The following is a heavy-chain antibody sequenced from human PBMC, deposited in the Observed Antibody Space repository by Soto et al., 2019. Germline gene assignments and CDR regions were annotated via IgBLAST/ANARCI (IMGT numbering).Heavy chain of an antibody. CDR3: AKPPASGWYYFDY. CDR1: GFTFIRYA. CDR2: ISGSGGST. Sequence: EVQLLESGGGLVQPGGSLRLSCAASGFTFIRYAMSWVRQAPGKGLEWVSAISGSGGSTYYADYVKGRFTIARDNSKNTLYRQMNSLRAEDTDVYYCAKPPASGWYYFDYWGQGTLVTVSS. V-gene: IGHV3-23*01. D-gene: IGHD6-19*01. J-gene: IGHJ4*02.